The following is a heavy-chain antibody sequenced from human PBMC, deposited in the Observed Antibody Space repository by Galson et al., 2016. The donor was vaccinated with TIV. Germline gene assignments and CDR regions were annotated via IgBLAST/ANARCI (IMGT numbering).Heavy chain of an antibody. CDR3: TSDRGSMTMILVIDYYFGMDV. CDR2: ISAYSGDT. CDR1: GYTFNKYG. D-gene: IGHD3-22*01. J-gene: IGHJ6*02. V-gene: IGHV1-18*01. Sequence: SVKVSCKASGYTFNKYGVSWVRQAPGQGLEWMGWISAYSGDTNYAQKFQGRVTMTTDTYTSTAYMDLRRLRSDDTAVYHCTSDRGSMTMILVIDYYFGMDVWGQGTTVTVSS.